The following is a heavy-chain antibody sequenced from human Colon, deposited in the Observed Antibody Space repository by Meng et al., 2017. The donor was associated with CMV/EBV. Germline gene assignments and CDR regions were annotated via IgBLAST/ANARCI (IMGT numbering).Heavy chain of an antibody. V-gene: IGHV3-7*01. CDR1: GFTFTSYW. CDR2: IKQDGSEK. D-gene: IGHD3-22*01. Sequence: GESLKISCAASGFTFTSYWMSWVRQAPGKGLEWVANIKQDGSEKQYVDSVKGRFTISRDNARNSLYLQMNSLRAEDTAVYYCARVYYYDSSGSYYFDYWGQGTLVTVSS. J-gene: IGHJ4*02. CDR3: ARVYYYDSSGSYYFDY.